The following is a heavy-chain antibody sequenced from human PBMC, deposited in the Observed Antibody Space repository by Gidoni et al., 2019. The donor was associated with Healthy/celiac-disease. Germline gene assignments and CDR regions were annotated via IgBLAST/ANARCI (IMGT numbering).Heavy chain of an antibody. Sequence: QVQLVQSGAEVQKPGASVKVSCQASGYTFTSYDINWVRQATGQGLEWIGWMNPNSGNTGYEQKFQGRVTMTRDTSISTAYMELSSLRSEDTAVYYCARGQGTVPKLIYYYGMDVWGQGTTVTVSS. CDR3: ARGQGTVPKLIYYYGMDV. CDR1: GYTFTSYD. J-gene: IGHJ6*02. CDR2: MNPNSGNT. V-gene: IGHV1-8*01. D-gene: IGHD4-4*01.